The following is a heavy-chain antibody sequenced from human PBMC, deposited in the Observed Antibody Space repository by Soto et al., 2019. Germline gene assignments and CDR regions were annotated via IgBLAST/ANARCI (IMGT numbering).Heavy chain of an antibody. Sequence: PGGSLRLSCAASGFTFSSYGMHWVRQAPGKGLEWVAVISYDGSNKYYADSVKGRFTISRDNSKNTLYLQMNSLRAEDTAVYYCAKDLGYCISTSCYPNGMDVWGQGTTVTVSS. CDR2: ISYDGSNK. CDR3: AKDLGYCISTSCYPNGMDV. D-gene: IGHD2-2*01. V-gene: IGHV3-30*18. J-gene: IGHJ6*02. CDR1: GFTFSSYG.